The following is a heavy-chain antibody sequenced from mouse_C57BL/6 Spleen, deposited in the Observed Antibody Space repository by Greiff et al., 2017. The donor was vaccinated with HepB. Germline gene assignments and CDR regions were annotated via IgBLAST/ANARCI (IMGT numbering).Heavy chain of an antibody. CDR2: IHPNSGST. D-gene: IGHD1-1*01. Sequence: QVQLQQPGAELVKPGASVKLSCKASGHTFTSYWMHWVKQRPGQGLEWIGMIHPNSGSTNYNEKFKSKATLTVDKSSSTAYMQLSSLTSEDSAVYYCAREYYGSPYYFDYWGQGTTLTVSS. V-gene: IGHV1-64*01. J-gene: IGHJ2*01. CDR1: GHTFTSYW. CDR3: AREYYGSPYYFDY.